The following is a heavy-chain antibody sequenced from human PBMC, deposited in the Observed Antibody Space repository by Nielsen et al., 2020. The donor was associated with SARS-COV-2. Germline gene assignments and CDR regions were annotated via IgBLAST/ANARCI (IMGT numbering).Heavy chain of an antibody. V-gene: IGHV4-39*01. J-gene: IGHJ6*02. D-gene: IGHD1-20*01. CDR3: ARDSNWNDGSDYYYYGMDV. Sequence: WIRQPPGKGLEWIGSIYYSGSTYYNPSLKSRVTISVDTSKNQFSLKLSSVTAADTAVYYCARDSNWNDGSDYYYYGMDVWGQGTTVTVSS. CDR2: IYYSGST.